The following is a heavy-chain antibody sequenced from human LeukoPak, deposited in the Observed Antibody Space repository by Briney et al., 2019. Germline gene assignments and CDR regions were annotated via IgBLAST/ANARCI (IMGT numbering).Heavy chain of an antibody. J-gene: IGHJ4*02. V-gene: IGHV3-23*01. CDR1: GFTFSSYA. Sequence: GGSLRLSCAASGFTFSSYAMSWVRQAPGKGLEWVSAISGSAGSTYYADSVKGRFTISRDNSKNTLYLQMNSLRAEDTAVYYCAKDRQWLGCFDYWGQGTLVTVSS. CDR3: AKDRQWLGCFDY. D-gene: IGHD6-19*01. CDR2: ISGSAGST.